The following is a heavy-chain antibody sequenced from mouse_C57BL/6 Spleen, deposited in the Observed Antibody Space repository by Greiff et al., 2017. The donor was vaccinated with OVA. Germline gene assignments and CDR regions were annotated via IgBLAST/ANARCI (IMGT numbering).Heavy chain of an antibody. Sequence: DVMLVESGEGLVKPGGSLKLSCAASGFTFSSYAMSWVRQTPEKRLEWVAYISSGGDYIYYADTVKGRFTISRDNARNTLYLQMSSLKSEDTAMYYCTRDGDGGWFAYWGQGTLVTVSA. V-gene: IGHV5-9-1*02. CDR1: GFTFSSYA. CDR3: TRDGDGGWFAY. CDR2: ISSGGDYI. D-gene: IGHD1-2*01. J-gene: IGHJ3*01.